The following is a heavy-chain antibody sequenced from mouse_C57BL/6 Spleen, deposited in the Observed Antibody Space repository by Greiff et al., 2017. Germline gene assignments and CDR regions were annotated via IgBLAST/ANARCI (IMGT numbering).Heavy chain of an antibody. D-gene: IGHD2-4*01. Sequence: EVQRVESGGGLVQPGGSLKLSCAASGFTFSDYYMYWVRQTPEKRLEWVAYISNGGGSTYYPDTVKGRFTISRDNAKNTLYLQMSRLKSEDTAMYYCARQGDYDGFDYWGQGTTLTVSS. CDR3: ARQGDYDGFDY. V-gene: IGHV5-12*01. J-gene: IGHJ2*01. CDR1: GFTFSDYY. CDR2: ISNGGGST.